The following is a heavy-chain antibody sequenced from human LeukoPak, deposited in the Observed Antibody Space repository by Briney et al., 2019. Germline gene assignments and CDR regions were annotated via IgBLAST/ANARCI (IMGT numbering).Heavy chain of an antibody. CDR1: GGTFNTYA. CDR3: ARDRGQEWLHHPGAWFDP. CDR2: IIPMFDTT. D-gene: IGHD5-24*01. J-gene: IGHJ5*02. Sequence: SVKVSCKASGGTFNTYALSWVRQAPGRGLEWMGAIIPMFDTTNYAQRFQGRLTLTADGSTGTAYLELNSLKAEDTAVYFCARDRGQEWLHHPGAWFDPWGQGTLVTVSS. V-gene: IGHV1-69*01.